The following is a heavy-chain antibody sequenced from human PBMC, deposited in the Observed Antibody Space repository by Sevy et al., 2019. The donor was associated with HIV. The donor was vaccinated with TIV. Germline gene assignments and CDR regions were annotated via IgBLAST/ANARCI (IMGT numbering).Heavy chain of an antibody. Sequence: GGSLRLSCAASGFTFSSYGMHWVRQAPGKGLEWVAVIWYDGSNKYYADSVKGRFTISRDNSKNTLYLQMNSLRAEDTTVYYCASGLKADILTGNYHGMYVWGQGTTVTVSS. CDR1: GFTFSSYG. CDR3: ASGLKADILTGNYHGMYV. CDR2: IWYDGSNK. D-gene: IGHD3-9*01. V-gene: IGHV3-33*01. J-gene: IGHJ6*02.